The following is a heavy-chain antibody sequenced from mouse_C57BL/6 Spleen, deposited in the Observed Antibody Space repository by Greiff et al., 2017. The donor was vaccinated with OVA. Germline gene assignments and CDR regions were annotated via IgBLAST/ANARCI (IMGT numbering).Heavy chain of an antibody. CDR3: ALYGSRGYFDV. J-gene: IGHJ1*03. CDR2: IDPSDSYT. V-gene: IGHV1-69*01. Sequence: VQLQQPGAELVMPGASVKLSCKASGYTFTSYRMHWVKQRPGQGLEWIGEIDPSDSYTNYNQKFKGKSTLTVDKSSSTAYMQLSSLTSEDSAVYYCALYGSRGYFDVWGTGTTVTVSS. D-gene: IGHD1-1*01. CDR1: GYTFTSYR.